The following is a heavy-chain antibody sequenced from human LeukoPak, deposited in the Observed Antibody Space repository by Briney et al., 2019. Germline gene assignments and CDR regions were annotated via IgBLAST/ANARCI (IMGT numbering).Heavy chain of an antibody. D-gene: IGHD6-6*01. CDR3: ARDKVAARPRLDY. CDR2: ISSDGSDN. CDR1: GFTFSSYG. J-gene: IGHJ4*02. V-gene: IGHV3-30*03. Sequence: GGSLRLSCAASGFTFSSYGMHWVRQAPGKGLEWVALISSDGSDNYYADSVKGRFTISRDNSKNTVYLQMNSLRAEDTAVYYCARDKVAARPRLDYWGQGTLVTVSS.